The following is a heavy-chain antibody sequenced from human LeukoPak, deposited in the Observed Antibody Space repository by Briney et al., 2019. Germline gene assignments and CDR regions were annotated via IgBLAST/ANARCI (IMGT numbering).Heavy chain of an antibody. J-gene: IGHJ4*02. V-gene: IGHV4-61*08. CDR3: ARDIGHHYFDC. Sequence: SETLSLTCTVSGGSISSGGYYWSWIRQPPGKGLEWIGYIYHSGSTNYNPSLKSRVTISVDTSKNQFSLKLSSVTAADTAVYYCARDIGHHYFDCWGQGTLVTVSS. CDR2: IYHSGST. D-gene: IGHD3-16*02. CDR1: GGSISSGGYY.